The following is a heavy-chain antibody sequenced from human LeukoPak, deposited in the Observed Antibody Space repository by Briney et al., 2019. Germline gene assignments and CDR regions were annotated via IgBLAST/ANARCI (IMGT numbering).Heavy chain of an antibody. CDR1: GFPFSSYG. CDR3: AKDRRSSGWYGEYYMDV. D-gene: IGHD6-19*01. V-gene: IGHV3-30*02. J-gene: IGHJ6*03. Sequence: PGGSLRLSCAASGFPFSSYGMHWVRQAPGKGLEWVAFIRYDGSNKYYADSVKGRFTISRDNSKNTLYLQMNSLRAEDTAVYYCAKDRRSSGWYGEYYMDVWGKGTTVTISS. CDR2: IRYDGSNK.